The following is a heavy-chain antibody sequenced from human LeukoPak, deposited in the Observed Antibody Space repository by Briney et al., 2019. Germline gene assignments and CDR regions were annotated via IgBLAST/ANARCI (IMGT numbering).Heavy chain of an antibody. V-gene: IGHV4-34*01. CDR1: GGSISSYY. CDR3: ARGPVSSSWGNDWFDP. J-gene: IGHJ5*02. CDR2: INHSGST. D-gene: IGHD6-13*01. Sequence: SETLSLTCTVSGGSISSYYWSWIRQPPGKGLEWIGEINHSGSTNYNPSLKSRVTISVDTSKNQFSLKLSSVTAADTAVYYCARGPVSSSWGNDWFDPWGQGTLVTVSS.